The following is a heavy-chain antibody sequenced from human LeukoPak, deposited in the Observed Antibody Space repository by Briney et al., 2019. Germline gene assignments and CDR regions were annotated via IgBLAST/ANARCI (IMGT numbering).Heavy chain of an antibody. CDR1: GGSFSGYY. D-gene: IGHD6-19*01. J-gene: IGHJ5*02. V-gene: IGHV4-34*01. Sequence: SETLSLTCTVSGGSFSGYYWSWIRQPPGKGLEWIGEINHSGSTNYNPSLKSRVTISVDTSKNQFSLKLSSVTAADTAVYYCARDFLYSSGWAFDPWGQGTLVTVSS. CDR3: ARDFLYSSGWAFDP. CDR2: INHSGST.